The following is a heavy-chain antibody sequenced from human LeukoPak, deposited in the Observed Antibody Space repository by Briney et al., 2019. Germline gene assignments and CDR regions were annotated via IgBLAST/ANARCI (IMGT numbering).Heavy chain of an antibody. CDR2: IDSSGSS. CDR3: ARSPLSSSGWYRADY. D-gene: IGHD6-19*01. J-gene: IGHJ4*02. CDR1: GGSIRMYY. V-gene: IGHV4-4*07. Sequence: SETLSLTCTVSGGSIRMYYWNWIRQPVGKGLEWIGRIDSSGSSTYSPSLGSRVTMSVDSSKTQISLNLNSVTAADTAMYYCARSPLSSSGWYRADYWGQGTLVTVSS.